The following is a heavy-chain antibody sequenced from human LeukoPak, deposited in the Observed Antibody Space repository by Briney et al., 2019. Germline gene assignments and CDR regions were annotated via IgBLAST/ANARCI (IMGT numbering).Heavy chain of an antibody. CDR2: ISVYIGST. CDR3: ARDRGYYGGGGGSLGH. J-gene: IGHJ4*02. CDR1: GYIFTSHG. Sequence: GASVKVSCKASGYIFTSHGISWVRQAPGQGLEWLGWISVYIGSTIYAESFQDRITMTRDTSTNTAFLEVESLRSDDTAVYYCARDRGYYGGGGGSLGHWGQGTLVIVSS. V-gene: IGHV1-18*04. D-gene: IGHD3-22*01.